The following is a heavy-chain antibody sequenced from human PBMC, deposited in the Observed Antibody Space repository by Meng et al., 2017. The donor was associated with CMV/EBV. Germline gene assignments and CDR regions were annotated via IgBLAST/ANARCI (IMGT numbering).Heavy chain of an antibody. D-gene: IGHD3-22*01. V-gene: IGHV1-69*05. Sequence: SVKVSCKASGGTFSSYAISWVRQAPGQGLEWMGGIIPIFGTANYAQKFQGRVTITTDESTSTAYMELSSLRSEDTAVYYCATQGTSSPMYYYDSSGDDDAFDIWGQGTMVTVSS. CDR2: IIPIFGTA. CDR1: GGTFSSYA. CDR3: ATQGTSSPMYYYDSSGDDDAFDI. J-gene: IGHJ3*02.